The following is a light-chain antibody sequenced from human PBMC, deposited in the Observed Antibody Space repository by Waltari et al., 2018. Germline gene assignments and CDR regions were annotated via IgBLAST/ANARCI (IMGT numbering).Light chain of an antibody. CDR2: AAS. CDR3: QQHNTYPQP. V-gene: IGKV1-9*01. Sequence: DTQLTQSPSFLSASVGDRVTIPCLASQGITNNLVWYQQKSGKAPKLLIYAASTLHSGVPSRFSGSGSGTEFTIIINTQQPEDFGTYFCQQHNTYPQPFGPGTKVEIK. CDR1: QGITNN. J-gene: IGKJ3*01.